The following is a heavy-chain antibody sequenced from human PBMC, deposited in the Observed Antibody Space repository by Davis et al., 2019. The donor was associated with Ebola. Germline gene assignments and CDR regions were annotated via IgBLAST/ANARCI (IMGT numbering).Heavy chain of an antibody. V-gene: IGHV6-1*01. CDR1: GDNVSSGG. CDR3: ARGWLRGGMDV. J-gene: IGHJ6*02. CDR2: TYYSSKWYN. Sequence: HSQTRSLTCAISGDNVSSGGWNWIRQSPSRGLEWLGRTYYSSKWYNHYAVSVKSRVTINPDTSKNHFSLQLNSVTPEDTALYYCARGWLRGGMDVWGEGTTVTV. D-gene: IGHD5-18*01.